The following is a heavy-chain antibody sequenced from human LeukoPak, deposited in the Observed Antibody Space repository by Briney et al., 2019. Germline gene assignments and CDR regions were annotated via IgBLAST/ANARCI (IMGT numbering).Heavy chain of an antibody. CDR2: ISPIDDST. CDR1: GFSFSRYY. D-gene: IGHD6-19*01. CDR3: ASPTSGWYGTDAFDI. V-gene: IGHV1-46*01. Sequence: GASVKISCKASGFSFSRYYIHWVRQAPGQGLEWMGIISPIDDSTKYAQKFQGRVTVTRDTSTSTVYMELRSLRSDDTAVYYCASPTSGWYGTDAFDIWGQGTMVTVSS. J-gene: IGHJ3*02.